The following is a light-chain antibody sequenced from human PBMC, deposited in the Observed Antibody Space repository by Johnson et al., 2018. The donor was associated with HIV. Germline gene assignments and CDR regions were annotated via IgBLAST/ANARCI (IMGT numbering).Light chain of an antibody. J-gene: IGLJ1*01. CDR2: ENN. CDR3: GAWYSSLSAHYV. CDR1: NSNIGNNY. V-gene: IGLV1-51*02. Sequence: QSVLTQPPSVSAAPGQKVTISCSGSNSNIGNNYVSWYQQLPGTAPKLLIYENNKRPSGISDRFSGSNSGTSDTPGITGLPAGDEADYYCGAWYSSLSAHYVFGTGTKITVL.